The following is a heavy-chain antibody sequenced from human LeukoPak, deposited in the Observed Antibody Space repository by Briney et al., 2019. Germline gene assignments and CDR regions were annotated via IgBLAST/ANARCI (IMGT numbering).Heavy chain of an antibody. CDR1: GYTLTELS. V-gene: IGHV1-24*01. D-gene: IGHD1-26*01. CDR2: FDPEDGET. Sequence: GASVKVSCKVSGYTLTELSMHWVRQAPGKGLEWMGGFDPEDGETIYAQKFQGRVTMTEDTSTDTAYMELSSLRSEGTAVYYCATERGQSGSYYLAFDIWGQGTMVTVSS. J-gene: IGHJ3*02. CDR3: ATERGQSGSYYLAFDI.